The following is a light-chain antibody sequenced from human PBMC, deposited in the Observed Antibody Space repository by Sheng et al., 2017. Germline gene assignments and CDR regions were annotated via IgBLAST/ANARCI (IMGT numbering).Light chain of an antibody. V-gene: IGLV7-46*01. CDR1: TGAVTSGHY. J-gene: IGLJ2*01. CDR2: HTS. CDR3: LLSYSGGVV. Sequence: QAVVTQEPSLTVSPGGTVTLTCGSSTGAVTSGHYPSWFQQKPGQAPRTLIFHTSNKHSWTPARFSGSLLGGKAALTLSGAQSEDEADYYYLLSYSGGVVLGGGTKLTVL.